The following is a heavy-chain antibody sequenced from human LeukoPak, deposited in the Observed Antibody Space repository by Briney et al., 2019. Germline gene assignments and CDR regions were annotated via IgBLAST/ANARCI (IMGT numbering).Heavy chain of an antibody. J-gene: IGHJ6*02. Sequence: SETLSLTCAVYGGSFSGYYWSWIRQPPGKGLEWIGEINRSGSTNYNPSLKSRVTISVDTSKNQFSLKLSSVTAADTAVYYCARYSSGSVYYGMDVWGQGTTVTVPS. CDR1: GGSFSGYY. D-gene: IGHD6-19*01. CDR3: ARYSSGSVYYGMDV. V-gene: IGHV4-34*01. CDR2: INRSGST.